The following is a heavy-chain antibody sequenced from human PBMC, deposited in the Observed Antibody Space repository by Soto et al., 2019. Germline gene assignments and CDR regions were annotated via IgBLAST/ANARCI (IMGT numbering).Heavy chain of an antibody. J-gene: IGHJ4*02. CDR2: ISAGGSRA. CDR3: AKGKLVMTATSSDS. D-gene: IGHD2-21*02. CDR1: GFTLSSFA. V-gene: IGHV3-23*01. Sequence: HPGGSLRLSCAASGFTLSSFAMGWVRQAPGERLEVVSEISAGGSRASYADSVRGRFTISRDNSKNMLFLQMNSLSAEDTAVYYCAKGKLVMTATSSDSWGQEALVTVSS.